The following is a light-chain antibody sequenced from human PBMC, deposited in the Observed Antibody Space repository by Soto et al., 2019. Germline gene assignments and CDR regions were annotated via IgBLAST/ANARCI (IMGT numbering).Light chain of an antibody. J-gene: IGKJ2*01. CDR1: QSVDNNY. V-gene: IGKV3-20*01. CDR3: RQYSSSPYT. Sequence: EIVLTQSPGTLSLSPGESATLSCRASQSVDNNYVAWYQQKPGQAPTLLIHGASYRAAGIPDMFSGNGSVTDFTLTISRLEPEDFAEFHCRQYSSSPYTFSQGNKLAI. CDR2: GAS.